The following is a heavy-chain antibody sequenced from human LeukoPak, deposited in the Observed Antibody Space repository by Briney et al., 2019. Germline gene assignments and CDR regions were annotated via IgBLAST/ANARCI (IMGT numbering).Heavy chain of an antibody. CDR3: ARVVVRTIFGVVTVTARIDY. CDR2: ISAYNGNT. D-gene: IGHD3-3*01. Sequence: ASVKVSCKASGYSLTGNYMHWMRQAPGQGLEWMGWISAYNGNTNYAQKLQGRVTMTTDTSTSTAYMELRSLRSDDTAVYYCARVVVRTIFGVVTVTARIDYWGQGTLVTVSS. V-gene: IGHV1-18*04. CDR1: GYSLTGNY. J-gene: IGHJ4*02.